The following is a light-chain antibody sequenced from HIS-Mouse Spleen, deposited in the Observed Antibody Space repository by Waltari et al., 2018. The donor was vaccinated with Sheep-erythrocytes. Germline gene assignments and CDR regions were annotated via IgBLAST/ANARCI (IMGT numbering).Light chain of an antibody. CDR3: YSTDSSGNHWV. V-gene: IGLV3-10*01. Sequence: SYELTQPPSVSVSPGQTARNTCPGEALPTKYACLYQQKSGQAPVLVIYEDSKRPSGIPERFSGSSSGTMATLTISGAQVEDEADYYCYSTDSSGNHWVFGGGTKLTVL. J-gene: IGLJ3*02. CDR2: EDS. CDR1: ALPTKY.